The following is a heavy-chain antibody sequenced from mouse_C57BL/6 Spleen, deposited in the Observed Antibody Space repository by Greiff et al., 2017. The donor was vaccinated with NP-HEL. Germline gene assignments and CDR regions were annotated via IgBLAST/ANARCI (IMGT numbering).Heavy chain of an antibody. D-gene: IGHD2-5*01. Sequence: QVQLQQPGAELVKPGASVKMSCKASGYTFTSYWITWVKQRPGQGLEWIGGIYPGSGSTNYNEKFKSKATLTVDTSSSTAYMQLSSLTSEDSAVYYCARDYSNYLYAMDYWGQGTSVTVSS. CDR1: GYTFTSYW. V-gene: IGHV1-55*01. CDR3: ARDYSNYLYAMDY. CDR2: IYPGSGST. J-gene: IGHJ4*01.